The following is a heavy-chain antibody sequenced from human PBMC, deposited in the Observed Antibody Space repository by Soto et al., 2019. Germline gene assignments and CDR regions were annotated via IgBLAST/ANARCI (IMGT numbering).Heavy chain of an antibody. Sequence: EVQLLESGGGLVQPGGALRLSCAASGFTFSSDMMSWVRQAPGKGLEWVEGITVTGDGTDYADSVRGRFTISRDNSKHTVYLQMNSLRAEDTAVYYCSKRDVVGDSRIHRCLIDFWGQGSLVTVYS. CDR1: GFTFSSDM. J-gene: IGHJ4*02. CDR2: ITVTGDGT. CDR3: SKRDVVGDSRIHRCLIDF. V-gene: IGHV3-23*01. D-gene: IGHD1-26*01.